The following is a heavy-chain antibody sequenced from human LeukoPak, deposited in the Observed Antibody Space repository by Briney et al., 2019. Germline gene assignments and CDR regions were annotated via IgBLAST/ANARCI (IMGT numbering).Heavy chain of an antibody. D-gene: IGHD1-26*01. J-gene: IGHJ3*02. Sequence: GGSLRLSCAASGFTFSSYCMNWVRQAPGKGLEWVSSISSSSSYIYYADSVKGRFTISRDNAKNSLYLQMNSLRAEDTAVYYCASARIVGAPSAFDIWGQGTMVTVSS. V-gene: IGHV3-21*01. CDR3: ASARIVGAPSAFDI. CDR1: GFTFSSYC. CDR2: ISSSSSYI.